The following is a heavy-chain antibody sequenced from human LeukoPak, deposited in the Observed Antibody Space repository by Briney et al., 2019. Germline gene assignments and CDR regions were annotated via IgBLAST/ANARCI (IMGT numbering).Heavy chain of an antibody. CDR1: GENLNNYL. CDR3: ARDQRTYYLGSGSYYKVGRLDF. V-gene: IGHV1-69*13. CDR2: VIPVLETS. D-gene: IGHD3-10*01. J-gene: IGHJ4*02. Sequence: ASVKVSCKSSGENLNNYLITWVRQAPGQGLEWMGGVIPVLETSNYAQEFRGRITITADESTNTAYMELSGLRSEDTAVYYCARDQRTYYLGSGSYYKVGRLDFWGQGTLVTVSS.